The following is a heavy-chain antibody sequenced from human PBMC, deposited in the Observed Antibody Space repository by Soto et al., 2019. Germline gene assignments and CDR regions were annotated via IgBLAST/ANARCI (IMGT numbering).Heavy chain of an antibody. D-gene: IGHD3-3*01. CDR2: INHGGST. CDR1: GGSFSVYY. V-gene: IGHV4-34*01. J-gene: IGHJ6*02. CDR3: ARRSHYDFWSGYYNYGMDV. Sequence: SETLSLTCAVYGGSFSVYYWSWIRQPPWKGLEWIGEINHGGSTNYNPSLKSRVTISVDTSKNQFSLKLSSVTAADTAVYYCARRSHYDFWSGYYNYGMDVWGQGTTVTVSS.